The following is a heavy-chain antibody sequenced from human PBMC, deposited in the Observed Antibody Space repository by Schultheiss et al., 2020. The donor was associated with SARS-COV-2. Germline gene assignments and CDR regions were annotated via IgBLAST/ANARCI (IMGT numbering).Heavy chain of an antibody. J-gene: IGHJ5*02. CDR1: GFNFNTYN. CDR3: VRDRSWWTPYNCFDL. V-gene: IGHV3-21*01. Sequence: GGSLRLSCAASGFNFNTYNMHWVRQAPGKGLEFVASIRSNGRDKYYADSMEGRFTVSRDNANNSLYLEMHSLTAEDTAVYFCVRDRSWWTPYNCFDLWGRGTLVTVSS. CDR2: IRSNGRDK. D-gene: IGHD2-15*01.